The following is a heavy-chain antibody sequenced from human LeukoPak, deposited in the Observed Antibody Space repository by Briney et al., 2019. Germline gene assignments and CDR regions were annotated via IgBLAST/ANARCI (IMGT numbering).Heavy chain of an antibody. CDR2: IWYDGSNK. D-gene: IGHD3-9*01. J-gene: IGHJ4*02. CDR3: ARDGSDYDIDY. V-gene: IGHV3-33*08. CDR1: GFTFSSYA. Sequence: GRSLRLSCAASGFTFSSYAMHWVRQAPGKGLEWVAVIWYDGSNKYYADSVKGRFTISRDNSKNTLYLQMNSLRADDTAVYYCARDGSDYDIDYWGQGTLVTVSS.